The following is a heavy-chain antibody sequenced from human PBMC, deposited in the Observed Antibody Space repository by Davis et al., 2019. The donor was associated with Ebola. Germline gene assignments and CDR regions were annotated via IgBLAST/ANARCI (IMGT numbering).Heavy chain of an antibody. J-gene: IGHJ4*02. CDR2: IRNKANSYAT. CDR1: GFTFSDST. D-gene: IGHD6-13*01. CDR3: TRLARDSSSTDY. V-gene: IGHV3-73*01. Sequence: GESLKISCAASGFTFSDSTVHWVRQASGKGLEWVGHIRNKANSYATAYAASVKGRFTISRDDSKNTAYLQMNSLKTEDTAVYYCTRLARDSSSTDYWGQGTLVTVSS.